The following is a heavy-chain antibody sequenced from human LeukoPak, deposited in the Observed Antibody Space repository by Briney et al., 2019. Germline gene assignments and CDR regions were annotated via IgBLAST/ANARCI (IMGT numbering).Heavy chain of an antibody. D-gene: IGHD6-19*01. V-gene: IGHV4-59*01. CDR1: GGSFSGYY. CDR3: ARGRWLVP. Sequence: SETLSLTCAVYGGSFSGYYWSWIRQPPGKGLEWIGYIYYSGSTNYNLSLKSRVTISVDTSKNQFSLKLSSVTAADTAVYYCARGRWLVPWGQGTLVTVSS. CDR2: IYYSGST. J-gene: IGHJ4*02.